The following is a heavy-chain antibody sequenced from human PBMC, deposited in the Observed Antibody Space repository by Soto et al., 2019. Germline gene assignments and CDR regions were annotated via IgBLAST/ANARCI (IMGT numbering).Heavy chain of an antibody. CDR3: AKEGVRHCGCALDI. V-gene: IGHV3-9*01. CDR1: GFTFEDDA. J-gene: IGHJ3*02. D-gene: IGHD2-21*01. CDR2: ISWNSGSI. Sequence: EVQLVESGGGLVQPGRSLRLSCAASGFTFEDDAMHWVRQAPGKGLEWVSGISWNSGSIDYADSVKGRFTISRDNAKNSLSLQKNSLRAEDTALYYCAKEGVRHCGCALDIWGQGTMVTVSS.